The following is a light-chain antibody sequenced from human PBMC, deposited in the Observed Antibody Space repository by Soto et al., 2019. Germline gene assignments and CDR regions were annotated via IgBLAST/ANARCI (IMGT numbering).Light chain of an antibody. J-gene: IGLJ2*01. CDR1: SGHSRYA. Sequence: QLVVTQLPSASASLGASVKLTCTLSSGHSRYAIAWHQQQPEKGPRYLMKVTSDGSHIKGDGIPDRFSGSSSGAERYLTISSLQSADQDDYYSQTWGTGLVVFGGGTKVTVL. CDR3: QTWGTGLVV. CDR2: VTSDGSH. V-gene: IGLV4-69*01.